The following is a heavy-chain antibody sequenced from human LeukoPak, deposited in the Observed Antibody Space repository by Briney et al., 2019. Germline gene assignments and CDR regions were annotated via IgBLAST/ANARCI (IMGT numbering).Heavy chain of an antibody. V-gene: IGHV4-59*01. CDR1: GGSISSYY. J-gene: IGHJ4*02. CDR3: ASGYSYANSGY. Sequence: SETLSLICTVSGGSISSYYWSWIRQPPGKGLEWIGYIYYSGSTNYNPSLKSRVTISVDTSKNQFSLKLSSVTAADTAVYYCASGYSYANSGYWGQGTLVTVSS. CDR2: IYYSGST. D-gene: IGHD5-18*01.